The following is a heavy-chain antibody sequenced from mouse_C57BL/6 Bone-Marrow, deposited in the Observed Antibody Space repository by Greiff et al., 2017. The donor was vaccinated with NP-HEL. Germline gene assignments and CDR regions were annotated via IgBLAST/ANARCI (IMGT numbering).Heavy chain of an antibody. CDR2: IYPGNSDT. V-gene: IGHV1-5*01. J-gene: IGHJ1*03. Sequence: VHVKQSGTVLARPGASVKMSCKTSGYTFTSYWMHWVKQRPGQGLEWIGDIYPGNSDTSYNQKFKGKAKLTAVTSASTAYMELSSLTNEDSAVYYCTAITTVPYWYFDVWGTGTTVTVSS. D-gene: IGHD1-1*01. CDR1: GYTFTSYW. CDR3: TAITTVPYWYFDV.